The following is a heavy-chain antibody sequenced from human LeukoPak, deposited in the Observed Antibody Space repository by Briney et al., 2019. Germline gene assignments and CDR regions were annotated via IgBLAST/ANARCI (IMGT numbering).Heavy chain of an antibody. CDR1: GFTFSSYA. D-gene: IGHD3-22*01. V-gene: IGHV3-23*01. Sequence: GGSLRLSCAASGFTFSSYAMSWVRQAPGKGLEWVSAISGSGGSTYYADSVKGRFTISRDNSKNTLYLQMISLRAEDTAVYYCAKDDYDSSGPNYFDYWGQGTLVTVSS. CDR2: ISGSGGST. J-gene: IGHJ4*02. CDR3: AKDDYDSSGPNYFDY.